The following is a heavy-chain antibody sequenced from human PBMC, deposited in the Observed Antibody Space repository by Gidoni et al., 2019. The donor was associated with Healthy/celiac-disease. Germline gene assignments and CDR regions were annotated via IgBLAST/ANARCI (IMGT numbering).Heavy chain of an antibody. CDR2: IYYSGST. J-gene: IGHJ3*02. CDR3: ARDQKRGGAFDI. V-gene: IGHV4-59*01. D-gene: IGHD3-10*01. CDR1: GGSISSYY. Sequence: QVQLQESGPGLVKPAETLSLTCTGHGGSISSYYWSWIRQPPGKGLEWIGYIYYSGSTNYNPSLKSRVTISVDTSKNQFSLKLSSVTAADTAVYYCARDQKRGGAFDIWGQGTMVTVSS.